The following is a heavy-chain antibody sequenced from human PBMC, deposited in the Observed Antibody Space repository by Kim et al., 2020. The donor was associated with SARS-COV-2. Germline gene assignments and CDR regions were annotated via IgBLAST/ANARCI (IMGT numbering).Heavy chain of an antibody. V-gene: IGHV3-33*08. CDR2: IWYDGNNK. D-gene: IGHD3-22*01. CDR3: ARDSYYYDSSGYYYSPWYYYGMDV. J-gene: IGHJ6*02. CDR1: GFTFSSYG. Sequence: GGSLRLSCAASGFTFSSYGMHWVRQAPGKGLEWVAVIWYDGNNKYYADSVKGRFTISRDNSKNTLYLQMNSLRAEDTAVYYCARDSYYYDSSGYYYSPWYYYGMDVWGQGTTVTVSS.